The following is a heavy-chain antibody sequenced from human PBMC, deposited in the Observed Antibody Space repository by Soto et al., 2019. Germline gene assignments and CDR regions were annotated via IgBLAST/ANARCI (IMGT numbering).Heavy chain of an antibody. CDR1: GGSISGGGYY. CDR2: IYYSGST. D-gene: IGHD6-6*01. Sequence: PSETLSLTCTVSGGSISGGGYYWSWIRQHPGKGLEWIGYIYYSGSTYYNPSLKSRVTISVDTSKNQFSLKLSSVTAADTAVYYCARENYSSSSPYYYYGMDVWGQGTTVTVSS. J-gene: IGHJ6*02. V-gene: IGHV4-31*03. CDR3: ARENYSSSSPYYYYGMDV.